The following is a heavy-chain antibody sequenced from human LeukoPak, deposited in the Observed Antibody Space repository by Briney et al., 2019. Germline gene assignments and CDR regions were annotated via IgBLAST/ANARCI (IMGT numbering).Heavy chain of an antibody. CDR3: ARDLGGAGYPDDY. V-gene: IGHV3-11*01. CDR2: ISSSGSTI. J-gene: IGHJ4*02. Sequence: GGSLRLSCAASGFTVSDYYMSWIRQAPGKGLEWVSYISSSGSTIYYADSVKGQFTIPRDNAKNSLYLQMNSLRAEDTAVYYCARDLGGAGYPDDYWGQGTLVTVSS. CDR1: GFTVSDYY. D-gene: IGHD3-16*01.